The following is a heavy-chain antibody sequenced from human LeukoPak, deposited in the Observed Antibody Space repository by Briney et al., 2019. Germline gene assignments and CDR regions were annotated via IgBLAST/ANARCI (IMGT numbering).Heavy chain of an antibody. V-gene: IGHV1-69*05. Sequence: SVKVSCKASGGTFSSYAISWVRQAPGQGLEWMGGIIPIFGTANYAQKFQGRVTITTDESTSTAYMELSSLRSEDTAVYYCARASMVRGVIPYYYYYMDVWGKGTTVTASS. CDR3: ARASMVRGVIPYYYYYMDV. CDR2: IIPIFGTA. J-gene: IGHJ6*03. D-gene: IGHD3-10*01. CDR1: GGTFSSYA.